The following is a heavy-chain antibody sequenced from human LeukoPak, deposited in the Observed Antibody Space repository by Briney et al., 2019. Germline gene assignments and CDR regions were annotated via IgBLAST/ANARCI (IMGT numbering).Heavy chain of an antibody. V-gene: IGHV4-4*07. CDR1: GGSISSYY. J-gene: IGHJ6*03. CDR3: ARDKKEQLVLEYYYYMDV. Sequence: SETLSLTCTVSGGSISSYYWSWIRRPAGKGLEWIGRIYTSGSTNYNPSLKSRVTISVDKSKNQFSLKLSSVTAADTAVYYCARDKKEQLVLEYYYYMDVWGKGTTVTVSS. D-gene: IGHD6-6*01. CDR2: IYTSGST.